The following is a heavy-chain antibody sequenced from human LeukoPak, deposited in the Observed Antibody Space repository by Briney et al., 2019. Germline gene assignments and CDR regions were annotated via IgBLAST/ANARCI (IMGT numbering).Heavy chain of an antibody. CDR2: INTDGSGI. CDR1: GFTFSGHW. D-gene: IGHD1-14*01. CDR3: ARLPWNHVDY. J-gene: IGHJ4*02. Sequence: GGSLRLSCVASGFTFSGHWMHWVRQAPGKGPEWVSRINTDGSGISYAGSVKGRFTISRNNAKNTLYLQMNSLRAEDTAVYYCARLPWNHVDYWGRGTLVTVSS. V-gene: IGHV3-74*01.